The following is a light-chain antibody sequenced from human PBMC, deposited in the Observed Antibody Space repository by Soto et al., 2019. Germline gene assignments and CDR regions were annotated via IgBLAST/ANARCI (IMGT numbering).Light chain of an antibody. CDR1: ASVSSSY. CDR3: QHYGSSPYT. CDR2: GAS. Sequence: EIGLTQSPGTLSLSPGERVTLSCRASASVSSSYLAWYQQKPGQAPRLLFYGASRRATGIPDRFSGGQSGTDFTLTVSRLEPEDFAVYFCQHYGSSPYTFGQGTKLEIK. V-gene: IGKV3-20*01. J-gene: IGKJ2*01.